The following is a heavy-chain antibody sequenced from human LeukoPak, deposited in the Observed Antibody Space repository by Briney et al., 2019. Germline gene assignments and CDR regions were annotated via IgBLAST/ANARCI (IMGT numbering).Heavy chain of an antibody. D-gene: IGHD3-10*01. CDR1: GFNFINYA. Sequence: GGSLRLSCAASGFNFINYAMNWVRQAPGKGLEWVSGISGGGSTYYADAVKGRFTISRDNSKNTLHLQMNSLRAEDTAVYFCAKDHRHYGSGSYYVRGNDYWGQGTLVTVSS. V-gene: IGHV3-23*01. J-gene: IGHJ4*02. CDR3: AKDHRHYGSGSYYVRGNDY. CDR2: ISGGGST.